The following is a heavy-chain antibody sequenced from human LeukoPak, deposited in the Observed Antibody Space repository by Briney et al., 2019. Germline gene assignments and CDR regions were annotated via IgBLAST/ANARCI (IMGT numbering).Heavy chain of an antibody. D-gene: IGHD3-3*02. Sequence: SQTLSLTCTVSGGSISSGDYYWSWIRQPPGKGLGWIGYIYYSGSTYYNPSLMSRVTISVDTSKNQFSLKLSSVTAADTAVYYCARSSILAWFDPWGQGTLVTVSS. CDR1: GGSISSGDYY. CDR3: ARSSILAWFDP. J-gene: IGHJ5*02. V-gene: IGHV4-30-4*01. CDR2: IYYSGST.